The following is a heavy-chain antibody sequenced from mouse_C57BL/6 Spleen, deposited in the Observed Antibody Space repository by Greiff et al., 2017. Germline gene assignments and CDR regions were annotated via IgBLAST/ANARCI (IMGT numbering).Heavy chain of an antibody. V-gene: IGHV5-17*01. CDR3: ARDGYDPFDY. CDR1: GFTFSDYG. J-gene: IGHJ2*01. CDR2: ISSGSSTI. D-gene: IGHD2-2*01. Sequence: EVQLVESGGGLVKPGGSLKLSCAASGFTFSDYGMHWVRQAPEKGLEWVAYISSGSSTIYYADTVKGRFTISRDHAKNTLFLQMTSLRSEDTAMYYCARDGYDPFDYWGQGTTLTVSS.